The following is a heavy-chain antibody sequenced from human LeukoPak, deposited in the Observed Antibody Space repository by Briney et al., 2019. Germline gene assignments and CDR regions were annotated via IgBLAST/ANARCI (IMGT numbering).Heavy chain of an antibody. D-gene: IGHD5-24*01. CDR3: AKDLGRWLQQLDY. J-gene: IGHJ4*02. Sequence: GGSLRLSCAASGFTFSSYGMHWVRQAPGKGLEWVAFIRYDGSNKYYADSVKGRFTISRDNSKNTLYLQMNSLRAEDTAVYYCAKDLGRWLQQLDYWGQGTLVTVSS. CDR2: IRYDGSNK. CDR1: GFTFSSYG. V-gene: IGHV3-30*02.